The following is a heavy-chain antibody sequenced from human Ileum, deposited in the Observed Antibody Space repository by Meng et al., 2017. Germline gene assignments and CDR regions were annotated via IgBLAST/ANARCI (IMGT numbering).Heavy chain of an antibody. Sequence: EGPVVESGGGLVPPGGSLRLSCAASGFTFSSYWMHWVRQAPGKGLVWVARINTDGSDTRYADSVKGRFTISRDNAQNMVYLQMNSLRAEDTAVYYCARDKPHNWFDPWGQGTLVTVSS. CDR2: INTDGSDT. CDR3: ARDKPHNWFDP. V-gene: IGHV3-74*01. J-gene: IGHJ5*02. CDR1: GFTFSSYW.